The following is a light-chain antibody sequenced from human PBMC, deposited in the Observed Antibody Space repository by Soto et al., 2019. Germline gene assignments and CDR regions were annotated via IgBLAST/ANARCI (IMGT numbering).Light chain of an antibody. Sequence: SCKSSQNVLDSSNSKNYLAWYQQKPGQPPKLLIYWASTRESGVPARFRGSGSGTDFTLTISSLQAEDVAVYYCQQYYSTPYTFGQGTKLEIK. J-gene: IGKJ2*01. CDR1: QNVLDSSNSKNY. CDR2: WAS. CDR3: QQYYSTPYT. V-gene: IGKV4-1*01.